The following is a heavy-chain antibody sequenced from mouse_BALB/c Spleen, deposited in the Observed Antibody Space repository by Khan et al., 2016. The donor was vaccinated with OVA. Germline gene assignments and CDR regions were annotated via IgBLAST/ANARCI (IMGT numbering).Heavy chain of an antibody. CDR1: GYSITSGYY. D-gene: IGHD6-1*01. CDR3: ARRQRSVGNWFAY. CDR2: ISYDGSN. V-gene: IGHV3-6*02. Sequence: DVKLQESGPGLVKPSQSLSLTCSVTGYSITSGYYWNWIRQFPGNKLEWMGYISYDGSNNYNPSLKNRISITRDTSKNQFFLKLNSVTTEDTATYYCARRQRSVGNWFAYWGQGTLVTVSA. J-gene: IGHJ3*01.